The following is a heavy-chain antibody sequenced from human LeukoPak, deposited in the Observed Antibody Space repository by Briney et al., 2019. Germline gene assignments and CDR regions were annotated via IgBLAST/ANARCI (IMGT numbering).Heavy chain of an antibody. V-gene: IGHV3-48*03. Sequence: GGSRRLSCAASGFTFSSYEMNWVSQAPGKGLEWVSYITGSGSTIYYADSVKGRFTISRDSSGNTLYLQMNSLRAEDTAVYYCARRTAASGRVYYAMDVWGQGSTVPVSS. D-gene: IGHD6-13*01. CDR1: GFTFSSYE. J-gene: IGHJ6*02. CDR3: ARRTAASGRVYYAMDV. CDR2: ITGSGSTI.